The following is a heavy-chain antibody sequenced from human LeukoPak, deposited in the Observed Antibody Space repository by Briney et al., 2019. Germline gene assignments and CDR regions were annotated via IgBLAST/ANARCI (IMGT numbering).Heavy chain of an antibody. J-gene: IGHJ3*02. CDR3: ASPYCSGGSCYDAFDI. Sequence: GGSLRLSCAASGFTFSSYAIYWVRQSPGKGLEWVSGISGSGGITYFADPVKGRFTISRDNSKNTVYLQMNSLRAEDTAVYYCASPYCSGGSCYDAFDIWGQGTMVTVSS. CDR2: ISGSGGIT. D-gene: IGHD2-15*01. CDR1: GFTFSSYA. V-gene: IGHV3-23*01.